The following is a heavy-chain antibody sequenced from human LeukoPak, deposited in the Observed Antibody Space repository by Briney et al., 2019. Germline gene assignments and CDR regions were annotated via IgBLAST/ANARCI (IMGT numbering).Heavy chain of an antibody. Sequence: SETLSLTCTVSGGSISSYYWNWIRQPPGKGLEWIGYIYYSGSTNYNPSLKSRVTISVDTSKNQFSLKLSSVTAADTAVYYCARGRLSGSSHFGHWGQGTLVIVSS. V-gene: IGHV4-59*01. CDR1: GGSISSYY. CDR2: IYYSGST. CDR3: ARGRLSGSSHFGH. J-gene: IGHJ4*02. D-gene: IGHD6-13*01.